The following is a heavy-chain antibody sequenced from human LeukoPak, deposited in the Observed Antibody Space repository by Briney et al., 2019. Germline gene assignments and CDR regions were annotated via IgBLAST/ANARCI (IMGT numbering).Heavy chain of an antibody. J-gene: IGHJ4*02. Sequence: PGGSLRLSCAASGFTVSSNYMSWVRQAPGEGPEWVSVIYSGGSTYYADSVKGRFTISRDNSKNTLYLQMNSLRAEDTAVYYCARGGSITMVRGFTFDYWGQGTLVTVSS. V-gene: IGHV3-53*01. CDR2: IYSGGST. CDR1: GFTVSSNY. D-gene: IGHD3-10*01. CDR3: ARGGSITMVRGFTFDY.